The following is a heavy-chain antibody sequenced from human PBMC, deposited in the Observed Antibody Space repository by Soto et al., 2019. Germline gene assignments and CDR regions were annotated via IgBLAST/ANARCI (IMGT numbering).Heavy chain of an antibody. Sequence: QVQLVQSGAEVKKPGASVKVSCKASGYTFASYGISWVRQAPGQGLEWMGWISTYNGNTNYAQKLQGRVTMTTDTATSTAYMELRSLRSDDTAVYYCATDHHGDYSSDYWGQGTLVTVSS. CDR3: ATDHHGDYSSDY. D-gene: IGHD2-21*02. CDR1: GYTFASYG. CDR2: ISTYNGNT. J-gene: IGHJ4*02. V-gene: IGHV1-18*01.